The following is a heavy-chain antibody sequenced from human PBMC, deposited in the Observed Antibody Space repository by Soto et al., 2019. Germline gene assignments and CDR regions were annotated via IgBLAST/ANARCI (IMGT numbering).Heavy chain of an antibody. J-gene: IGHJ5*02. CDR2: IYYTGST. D-gene: IGHD3-3*01. V-gene: IGHV4-61*05. Sequence: PSETLSLTCTVSGGSISSSSYYWGWIRRPPGKRLEWIGFIYYTGSTNYNPPLRSRVTISVDPSKNPFSLKLSSVTAADTAVYYWARGREVYDFWSGYYTGHWFAPWGQGTLVTVSS. CDR3: ARGREVYDFWSGYYTGHWFAP. CDR1: GGSISSSSYY.